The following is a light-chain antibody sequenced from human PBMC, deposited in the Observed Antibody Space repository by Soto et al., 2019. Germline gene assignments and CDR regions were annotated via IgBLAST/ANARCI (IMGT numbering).Light chain of an antibody. CDR1: QSVGSY. J-gene: IGKJ4*01. V-gene: IGKV3-11*01. CDR3: QQRSDWPST. Sequence: EIVLTQSPATLSLSPGDRATLSCRASQSVGSYLGWYQQRPGQAPRLLIYDASNRATGIPARFSGSGSGTDFTLNISSLEPEDFAVYYCQQRSDWPSTFGGGTKVAIK. CDR2: DAS.